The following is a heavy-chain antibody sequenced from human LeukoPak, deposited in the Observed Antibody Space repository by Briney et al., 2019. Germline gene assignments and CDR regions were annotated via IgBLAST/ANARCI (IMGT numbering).Heavy chain of an antibody. Sequence: PSQTLSLTCTVSGGSISSGDYYWSWIRQPPGKGLEWIGYIYYSGSTYYNPSLKSRVTISVDTSKNQFSLKLSSVTAADTAVYYCARVGSIAAAGPDYWGQGTLVTVSS. D-gene: IGHD6-13*01. CDR1: GGSISSGDYY. J-gene: IGHJ4*02. CDR2: IYYSGST. V-gene: IGHV4-30-4*01. CDR3: ARVGSIAAAGPDY.